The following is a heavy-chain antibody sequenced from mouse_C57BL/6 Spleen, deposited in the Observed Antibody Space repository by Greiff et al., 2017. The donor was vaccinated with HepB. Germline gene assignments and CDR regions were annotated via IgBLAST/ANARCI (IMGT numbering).Heavy chain of an antibody. J-gene: IGHJ2*01. CDR2: IRLKSDNYAT. D-gene: IGHD1-1*01. CDR1: GFTFSNYW. CDR3: TGDYYGSSGYFDY. V-gene: IGHV6-3*01. Sequence: EVQRVESGGGLVQPGGSMKLSCVASGFTFSNYWMNWVSQSPEKGLEWVAQIRLKSDNYATNYAESVKGMFTISRDDSKSSVYLQMNNLRAEDTGIYYCTGDYYGSSGYFDYGGQGTTLTVSS.